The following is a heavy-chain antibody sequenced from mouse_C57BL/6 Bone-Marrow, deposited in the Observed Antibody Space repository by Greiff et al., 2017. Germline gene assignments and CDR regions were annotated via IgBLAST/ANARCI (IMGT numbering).Heavy chain of an antibody. J-gene: IGHJ3*01. D-gene: IGHD3-2*02. CDR1: GYAFTNYL. Sequence: QVQLQQSGAELVRPGTSVKVSCKASGYAFTNYLIEWVKQRPGQGLEWIGVINPGSGGTNYNEKFKSKATLTADKSSSTAYMQLSSLTSEDSAVYFCARSGQLRLPAWFAYWGQGTLVTVSA. CDR2: INPGSGGT. CDR3: ARSGQLRLPAWFAY. V-gene: IGHV1-54*01.